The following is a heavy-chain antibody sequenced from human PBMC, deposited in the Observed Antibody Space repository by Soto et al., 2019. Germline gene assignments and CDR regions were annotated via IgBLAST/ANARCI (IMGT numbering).Heavy chain of an antibody. CDR2: ISYDGSNK. Sequence: QVQLVESGGGVVQPGRSLRLSCAASGFTFSSYAMHWVRQAPGKGLEWVAVISYDGSNKYYADSVKGRFTISRDNSKNTLYLQMNSLRAQDTAVYYCARTGIYIAVAVDPSWSYFDYWGQGTLVTVSS. D-gene: IGHD6-19*01. CDR1: GFTFSSYA. V-gene: IGHV3-30-3*01. CDR3: ARTGIYIAVAVDPSWSYFDY. J-gene: IGHJ4*02.